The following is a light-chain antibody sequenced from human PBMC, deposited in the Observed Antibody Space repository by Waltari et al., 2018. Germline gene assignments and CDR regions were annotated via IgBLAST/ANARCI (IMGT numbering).Light chain of an antibody. CDR1: SSNIGAGHD. CDR3: QSFDSNVRGGVV. Sequence: QSILTQPTSVSGAPGQRVTISCTGSSSNIGAGHDVNWYQAFPGTAPKLLIYGNNKRPSGVPDLFSGSKSGSSASLAINGLQAEDEADYYCQSFDSNVRGGVVFGGGTKVTVL. CDR2: GNN. J-gene: IGLJ3*02. V-gene: IGLV1-40*01.